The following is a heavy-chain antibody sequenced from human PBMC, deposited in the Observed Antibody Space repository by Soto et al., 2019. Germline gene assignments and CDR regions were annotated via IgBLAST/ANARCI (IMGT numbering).Heavy chain of an antibody. CDR3: ARGYPTGGNGLDV. Sequence: EVQLVETGGGLIQPGGSLRLSCAASGFTVSDNYMNWVRQAPGKGLEWVSVIYSGGSTYYTDSVKGRFTISRDNSKNTLYLQMNSLRAEDTAVYYCARGYPTGGNGLDVWGQGTMVTVSS. CDR1: GFTVSDNY. CDR2: IYSGGST. D-gene: IGHD2-15*01. J-gene: IGHJ6*02. V-gene: IGHV3-53*02.